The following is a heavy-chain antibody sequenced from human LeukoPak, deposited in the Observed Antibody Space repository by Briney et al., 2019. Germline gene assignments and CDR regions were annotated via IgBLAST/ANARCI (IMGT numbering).Heavy chain of an antibody. J-gene: IGHJ4*02. CDR2: ISFDGSTK. CDR1: GLTFNTYT. Sequence: PGGSLRLSCAASGLTFNTYTMHWVRQAPGRGLEWLAVISFDGSTKYYADSVRGRFAISRDNSKNTLYLQMNSLRAEDTALYYCAIMTTVVTNFDYWGQGTLVTVSS. V-gene: IGHV3-30*09. D-gene: IGHD4-23*01. CDR3: AIMTTVVTNFDY.